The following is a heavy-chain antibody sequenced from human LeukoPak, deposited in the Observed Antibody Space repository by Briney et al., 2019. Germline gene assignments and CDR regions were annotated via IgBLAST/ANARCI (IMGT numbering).Heavy chain of an antibody. D-gene: IGHD3-3*01. J-gene: IGHJ4*02. CDR1: GYTLTELS. CDR3: ATSPGDYDFWSGYYPFDY. V-gene: IGHV1-24*01. CDR2: LDPEDGET. Sequence: ASVKVSCKVSGYTLTELSMHWVRQAPGKGLEWMGGLDPEDGETIYAQKFQGRVTMTEDTSTDTAYMELSSLRSEDTAVYYCATSPGDYDFWSGYYPFDYWGQGTLVTVSS.